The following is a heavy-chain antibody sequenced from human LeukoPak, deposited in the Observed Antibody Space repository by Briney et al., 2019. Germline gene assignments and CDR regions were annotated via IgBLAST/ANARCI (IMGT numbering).Heavy chain of an antibody. CDR3: AKNWNDVENYNH. CDR1: GYNFVGYG. CDR2: ISGDGGDT. J-gene: IGHJ5*02. V-gene: IGHV1-18*01. D-gene: IGHD1-1*01. Sequence: ASVKVSCKAFGYNFVGYGISWVRQAPGQGLEWVGWISGDGGDTNYAQKFQGRLTMTTDTSTTTAYLELRSLRSDDTAVYFCAKNWNDVENYNHWGQGTLVTVSS.